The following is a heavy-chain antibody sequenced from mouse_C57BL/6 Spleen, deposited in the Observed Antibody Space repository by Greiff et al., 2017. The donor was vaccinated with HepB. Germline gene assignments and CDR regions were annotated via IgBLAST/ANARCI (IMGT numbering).Heavy chain of an antibody. CDR2: INPNNGGT. J-gene: IGHJ2*01. V-gene: IGHV1-26*01. Sequence: EVQLKESGPELVKPGASVKISCKASGYTFTDYYMNWVKQSHGKSLEWIGDINPNNGGTSYNQKFKGKATLTVDKSSSTAYMELRSLTSEDSAVYYCARRDYGLDYWGQGTTLTVSS. CDR1: GYTFTDYY. CDR3: ARRDYGLDY. D-gene: IGHD1-1*01.